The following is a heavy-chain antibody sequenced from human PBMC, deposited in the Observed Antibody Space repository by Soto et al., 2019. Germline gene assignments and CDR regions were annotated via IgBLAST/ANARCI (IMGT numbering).Heavy chain of an antibody. CDR3: ARGATWSAPNFDY. CDR1: GYSFSTYS. D-gene: IGHD2-15*01. V-gene: IGHV1-3*01. Sequence: GASVKVSCKASGYSFSTYSMHWVRQAPGQGLEWMGWINGANGSTRYSQKFKDRVSISRDTSTSTAYMELRSLRSDDTAVYYCARGATWSAPNFDYWGQGTLVTVSS. J-gene: IGHJ4*02. CDR2: INGANGST.